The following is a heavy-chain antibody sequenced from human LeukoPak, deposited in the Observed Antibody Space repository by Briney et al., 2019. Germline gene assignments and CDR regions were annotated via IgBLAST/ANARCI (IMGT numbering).Heavy chain of an antibody. D-gene: IGHD3-10*01. Sequence: SETLSLTCAVSGGSISSSNWWSWVRQPPGKGLEWIGEIYHSGSTNYNPSLKSRVTISVDKSKNQFSLKLSSVTAADTAVYYCGATYYYGSGKAAASFDYWGQGTLVTVSS. CDR3: GATYYYGSGKAAASFDY. V-gene: IGHV4-4*02. CDR2: IYHSGST. J-gene: IGHJ4*02. CDR1: GGSISSSNW.